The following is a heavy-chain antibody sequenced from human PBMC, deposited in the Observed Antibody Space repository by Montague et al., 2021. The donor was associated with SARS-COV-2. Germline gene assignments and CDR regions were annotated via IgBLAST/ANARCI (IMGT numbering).Heavy chain of an antibody. CDR2: INHSGST. D-gene: IGHD2-2*02. V-gene: IGHV4-34*01. Sequence: SEILSLTCAVYGGSFSGYYWSWIRQPPGKGLEWIGEINHSGSTNYNPSLKSRVTISVDTSKNQFSLKLSSVTAADTAVYYCASLTLGYCSSTSCYSDWFDPWGQGTLVTVSS. J-gene: IGHJ5*02. CDR3: ASLTLGYCSSTSCYSDWFDP. CDR1: GGSFSGYY.